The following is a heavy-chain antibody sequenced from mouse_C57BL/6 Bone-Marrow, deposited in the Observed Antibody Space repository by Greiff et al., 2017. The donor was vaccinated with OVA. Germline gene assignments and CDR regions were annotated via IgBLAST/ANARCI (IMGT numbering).Heavy chain of an antibody. CDR1: GYTFTSYW. D-gene: IGHD2-10*02. J-gene: IGHJ3*01. CDR3: ARPYGNYAWFAY. V-gene: IGHV1-52*01. Sequence: QVQLQQPGAELVRPGSSVKLSCKASGYTFTSYWMHWVKQRPIQGLEWIGNIDPSDSETHYNQKFKDKATLTVDKSSSTAYMQLSSLTSEDSAVYCCARPYGNYAWFAYWGQGTLVTVSA. CDR2: IDPSDSET.